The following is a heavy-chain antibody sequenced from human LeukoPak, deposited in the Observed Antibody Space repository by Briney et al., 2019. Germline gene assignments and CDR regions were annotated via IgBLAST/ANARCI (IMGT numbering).Heavy chain of an antibody. CDR1: GFTFDDYG. D-gene: IGHD2-2*01. Sequence: GGSLRLSCAASGFTFDDYGMSWVRQAPGKGLEWVSGINWNGGSTGYADSVKGRFTISRDNAKNSLYLQMNSLRAEDTAVYYCARDARVVPAAHYYYYYYMDVWGKGTTVTISS. V-gene: IGHV3-20*04. CDR2: INWNGGST. J-gene: IGHJ6*03. CDR3: ARDARVVPAAHYYYYYYMDV.